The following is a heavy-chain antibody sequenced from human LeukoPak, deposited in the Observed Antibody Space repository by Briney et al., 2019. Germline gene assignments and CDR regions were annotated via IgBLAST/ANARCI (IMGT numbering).Heavy chain of an antibody. V-gene: IGHV3-7*01. CDR1: GFTFSSNY. Sequence: GGSLRLSCAASGFTFSSNYMSWVRQAPGKGLEWVASIKHDGSEKYYVDSVRGRFTISRDNTMNSLYLQMSSLRAEDTAVYYCATDRGWRTSGYYLYYFEYWGQGTLVTFSS. CDR2: IKHDGSEK. J-gene: IGHJ4*02. D-gene: IGHD3-3*01. CDR3: ATDRGWRTSGYYLYYFEY.